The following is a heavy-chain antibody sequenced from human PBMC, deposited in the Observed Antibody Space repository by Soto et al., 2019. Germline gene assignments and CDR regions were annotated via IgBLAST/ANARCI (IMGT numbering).Heavy chain of an antibody. CDR1: GGTLTISSHG. Sequence: SVKVSCKASGGTLTISSHGISWVRQAPGQGLEWMGGIVAMFGTANYSQKFQGRVTLTTDTSTNTGYMELRSLTSDDTAVYFCATEPIYYNDGSGYYPLGHWGQGTLVTVSS. V-gene: IGHV1-69*05. CDR3: ATEPIYYNDGSGYYPLGH. D-gene: IGHD3-22*01. CDR2: IVAMFGTA. J-gene: IGHJ4*02.